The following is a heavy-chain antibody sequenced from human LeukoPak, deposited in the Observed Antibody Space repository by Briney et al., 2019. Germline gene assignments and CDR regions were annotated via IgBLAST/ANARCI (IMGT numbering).Heavy chain of an antibody. J-gene: IGHJ4*02. CDR3: AKKCNWCIFFVGAYDY. CDR2: INAGSGNT. CDR1: GYTFTSYV. V-gene: IGHV1-3*01. D-gene: IGHD2-8*01. Sequence: ASVKVSCKASGYTFTSYVIHWVRQAPGQRPEWMGWINAGSGNTEYSQRFQGRLTTSTDTSASSAYMELSSLRSEDTALYYCAKKCNWCIFFVGAYDYWGQGTLVTVSS.